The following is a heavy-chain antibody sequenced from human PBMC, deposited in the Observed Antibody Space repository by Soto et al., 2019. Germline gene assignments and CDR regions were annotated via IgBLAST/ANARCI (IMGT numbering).Heavy chain of an antibody. Sequence: EVQLLESGGGLVQPGGSLRLSCAASGFTFSSYAMSWVRQAPGKGLEWVSVISASGRITYYADSVKGRFTISRDNSKNTMYLQMNSLRAEDTAVYYCAKYLFATGTSRNTFDYWGQGTLITVSS. V-gene: IGHV3-23*01. CDR3: AKYLFATGTSRNTFDY. CDR2: ISASGRIT. CDR1: GFTFSSYA. D-gene: IGHD1-7*01. J-gene: IGHJ4*02.